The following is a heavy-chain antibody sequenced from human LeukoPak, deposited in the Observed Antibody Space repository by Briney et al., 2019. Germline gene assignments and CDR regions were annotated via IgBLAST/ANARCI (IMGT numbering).Heavy chain of an antibody. J-gene: IGHJ4*02. CDR3: ARAYYYDSSGYYPDDY. Sequence: PGGSLRLSCAASGFTFSSYWMHWVRQAPGKGLVWVSRINSDGSSTGYADSVKGRFTISRDNAKNTLYLQMNSLRAEDTAVYYCARAYYYDSSGYYPDDYWGQGTLVTVSS. CDR2: INSDGSST. CDR1: GFTFSSYW. V-gene: IGHV3-74*01. D-gene: IGHD3-22*01.